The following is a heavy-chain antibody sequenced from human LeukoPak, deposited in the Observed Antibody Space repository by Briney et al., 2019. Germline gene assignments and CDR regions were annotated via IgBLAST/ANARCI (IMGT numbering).Heavy chain of an antibody. J-gene: IGHJ4*02. D-gene: IGHD3-22*01. CDR3: ARSGLAYYYDSSGLYY. V-gene: IGHV3-9*01. CDR2: ISWNSGSI. Sequence: GGSLRLSCAASGFTFSSSAMHWVRQAPGKGLEWVSGISWNSGSIGYADSVKGRFTISRDNAKNSLYLQMNSLRAEDTALYYCARSGLAYYYDSSGLYYWGQGTLVTVSS. CDR1: GFTFSSSA.